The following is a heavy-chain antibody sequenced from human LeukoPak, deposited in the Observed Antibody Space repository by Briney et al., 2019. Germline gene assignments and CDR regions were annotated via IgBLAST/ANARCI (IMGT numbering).Heavy chain of an antibody. CDR2: ISGSGGSS. J-gene: IGHJ4*02. D-gene: IGHD3-16*01. CDR3: ASWGAGGNS. Sequence: GGSLRLSCAASGFTFSFSAMTWVRQPPGKGLEWVSPISGSGGSSYYADSVKGRFTISRDNADNSLSLQMNSLRAEDTAVYYCASWGAGGNSWGQGTLVTVSS. CDR1: GFTFSFSA. V-gene: IGHV3-23*01.